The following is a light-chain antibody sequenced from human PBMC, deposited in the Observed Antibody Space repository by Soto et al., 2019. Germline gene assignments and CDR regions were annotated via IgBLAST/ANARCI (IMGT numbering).Light chain of an antibody. Sequence: EIVMTQSPATLSVSPGERATLSCRASQSVSSNLAWYQQKPGQAPRLLIYGASTRATGIPASFSGSGSGTEFTLTISSLQSEEFAVYYGQQYNNWPRTFGQGTKVEIK. CDR2: GAS. J-gene: IGKJ1*01. V-gene: IGKV3-15*01. CDR1: QSVSSN. CDR3: QQYNNWPRT.